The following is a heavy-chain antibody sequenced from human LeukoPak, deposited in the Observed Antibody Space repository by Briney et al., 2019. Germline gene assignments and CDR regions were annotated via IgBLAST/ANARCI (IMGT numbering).Heavy chain of an antibody. V-gene: IGHV1-69*05. Sequence: GASVKVSCKASGGTFSSYAISWVRQAPGQGLEWMGGIIPIFGTANYAQKFQGRVTITTDESTSTAYMELSSLRSEDTAVYYCAREITIYGSRTYYFDYWGQGTLVTVSS. CDR1: GGTFSSYA. D-gene: IGHD2/OR15-2a*01. CDR3: AREITIYGSRTYYFDY. CDR2: IIPIFGTA. J-gene: IGHJ4*02.